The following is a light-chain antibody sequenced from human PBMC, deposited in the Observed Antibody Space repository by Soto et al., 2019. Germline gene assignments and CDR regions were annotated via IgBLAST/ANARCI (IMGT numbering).Light chain of an antibody. J-gene: IGKJ5*01. CDR2: GAS. Sequence: AVQMTQSPSSLSASVGDRVTISCRASQGIGNALGWYQQKPGKPPKFLIYGASNLQSGVPPRFSGSVSGTDGTITISSLKTEDGSTYYCQKYNSATPTFGQGTRLEIK. CDR3: QKYNSATPT. CDR1: QGIGNA. V-gene: IGKV1-6*02.